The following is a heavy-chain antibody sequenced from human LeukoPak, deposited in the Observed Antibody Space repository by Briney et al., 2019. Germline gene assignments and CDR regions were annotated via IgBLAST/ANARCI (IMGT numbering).Heavy chain of an antibody. V-gene: IGHV3-21*01. Sequence: GGSLRLSCAASGFTFDDYGMSWVRQAPGKGLEWVSSISSSSSYIYYADSVKGRFTISRDNAKNSLYLQMNSLRAEDTAVYYCARDVVTMVRGASTMYNWFDPWGQGTLVTVSS. CDR2: ISSSSSYI. CDR3: ARDVVTMVRGASTMYNWFDP. CDR1: GFTFDDYG. J-gene: IGHJ5*02. D-gene: IGHD3-10*01.